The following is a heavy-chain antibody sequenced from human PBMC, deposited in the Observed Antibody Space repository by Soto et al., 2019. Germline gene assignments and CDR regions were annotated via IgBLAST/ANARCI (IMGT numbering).Heavy chain of an antibody. CDR1: GFSHSSRGVG. Sequence: QITLKESGPTLVKPTQTLTLTCTFSGFSHSSRGVGVGWIRQPPGKALEWLALIYWDDEKRYTPSLKSRLTITKDTSKNQVVLTMTNMDPVDTATYYCAHSPLWFGDSWAYAMDVWGQGTTVTVSS. CDR2: IYWDDEK. CDR3: AHSPLWFGDSWAYAMDV. J-gene: IGHJ6*02. D-gene: IGHD3-10*01. V-gene: IGHV2-5*02.